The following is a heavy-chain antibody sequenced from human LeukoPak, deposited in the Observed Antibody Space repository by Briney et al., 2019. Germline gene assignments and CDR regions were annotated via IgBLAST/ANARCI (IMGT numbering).Heavy chain of an antibody. CDR2: ISWNSGSI. D-gene: IGHD6-13*01. V-gene: IGHV3-9*01. J-gene: IGHJ5*02. CDR3: AKDRNSWSSRPGWFDP. Sequence: PGRSLRLSCAASGFTFDDYAMHWVRQAPGKGLEWVSGISWNSGSIGYADSVKGRFTISRDNAKNSLYLQMNSLRAEHTALYYCAKDRNSWSSRPGWFDPWGQGTLVTVYS. CDR1: GFTFDDYA.